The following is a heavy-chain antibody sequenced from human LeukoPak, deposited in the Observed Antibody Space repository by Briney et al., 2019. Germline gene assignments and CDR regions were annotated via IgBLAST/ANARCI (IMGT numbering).Heavy chain of an antibody. J-gene: IGHJ5*02. CDR3: ARSEDIVATIVGKNWFDP. CDR2: INPNSGGT. Sequence: ASVKVPCKASGYTFTGYYMHWVRQAPGQGLEWMGWINPNSGGTNYAQKFQGRVTMTRDTSISTAYMELSRLRSDDTAVYYCARSEDIVATIVGKNWFDPWGQGTLVTVS. CDR1: GYTFTGYY. D-gene: IGHD5-12*01. V-gene: IGHV1-2*02.